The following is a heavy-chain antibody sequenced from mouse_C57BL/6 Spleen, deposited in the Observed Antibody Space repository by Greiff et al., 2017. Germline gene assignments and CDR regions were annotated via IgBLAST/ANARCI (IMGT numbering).Heavy chain of an antibody. J-gene: IGHJ4*01. CDR1: GYTFTSYG. V-gene: IGHV1-81*01. CDR3: ATRGSTGYLYYYAMDY. Sequence: QVQLQQSGAELARPGASVKLSCKASGYTFTSYGISWVKQRPGQGLEWIGEIYPRSGNTYYNEKFKGKATLTADKSSSTAYMELRSLTSEDSAVYFCATRGSTGYLYYYAMDYWGQGTSVTVSS. CDR2: IYPRSGNT. D-gene: IGHD3-2*02.